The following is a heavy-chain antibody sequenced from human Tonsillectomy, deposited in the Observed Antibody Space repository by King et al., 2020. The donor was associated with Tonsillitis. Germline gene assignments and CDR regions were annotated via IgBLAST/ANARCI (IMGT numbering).Heavy chain of an antibody. CDR2: IYYTGTT. CDR1: GDSINSFY. Sequence: VQLQESGPGLVKPSETLSLTCTVSGDSINSFYWSWIRQPPGRGPEGSGFIYYTGTTNYNPSLRSRVTISLDTSKNQFSLRLSSVTAAATAVYYCARDEGARGYSYGYFDSWGQGTLVTVSS. J-gene: IGHJ5*01. V-gene: IGHV4-59*01. D-gene: IGHD5-18*01. CDR3: ARDEGARGYSYGYFDS.